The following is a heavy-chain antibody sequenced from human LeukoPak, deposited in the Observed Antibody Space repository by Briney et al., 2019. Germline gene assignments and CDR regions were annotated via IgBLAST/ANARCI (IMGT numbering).Heavy chain of an antibody. CDR1: GGSFSGYY. J-gene: IGHJ4*02. CDR3: ARVTRDTVVRKSSKVDY. V-gene: IGHV4-34*01. D-gene: IGHD4-23*01. Sequence: SETLSLTCAVYGGSFSGYYWSWIRQPPGKGLEWIGEINHSGSTNYNPSLKSRVTISVDTSKNQFSLKLSSVTAADTAVYYCARVTRDTVVRKSSKVDYWGQGTLVTVSS. CDR2: INHSGST.